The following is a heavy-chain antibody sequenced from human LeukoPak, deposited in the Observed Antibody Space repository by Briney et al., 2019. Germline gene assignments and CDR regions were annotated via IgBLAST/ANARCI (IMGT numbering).Heavy chain of an antibody. J-gene: IGHJ6*02. V-gene: IGHV3-48*03. CDR1: GFTFRSYE. CDR3: ARIGWELRSGNYYYGMDV. D-gene: IGHD1-26*01. CDR2: ISSSGSTK. Sequence: GGSLRLSCAASGFTFRSYEMNWVRQAPGKGLEWISYISSSGSTKYYPDSVKGRFTISRDNAKNSLYLQMNSLRAEDTAVYYCARIGWELRSGNYYYGMDVWGQGTTVTVSS.